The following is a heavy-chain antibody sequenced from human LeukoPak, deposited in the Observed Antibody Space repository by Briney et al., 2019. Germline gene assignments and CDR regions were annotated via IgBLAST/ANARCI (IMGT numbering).Heavy chain of an antibody. CDR3: AREKNVRGGYGGYFDY. CDR2: IGSSSTFI. CDR1: GFTFTRYT. D-gene: IGHD5-12*01. V-gene: IGHV3-21*01. Sequence: PGGSLRLSCAASGFTFTRYTMNWVRQAPGKGLEWVSSIGSSSTFIYYADSVKGQFTISRDNSKNTLYLQMNSLRAEDTAVYFCAREKNVRGGYGGYFDYWGQGTLVTVSS. J-gene: IGHJ4*02.